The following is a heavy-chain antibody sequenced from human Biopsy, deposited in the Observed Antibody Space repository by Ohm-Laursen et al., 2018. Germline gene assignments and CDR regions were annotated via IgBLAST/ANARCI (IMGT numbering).Heavy chain of an antibody. Sequence: TLSLTCDVFGGSFSGYYWSWIRQPPGKGLEWIGEINHSGSTNYNPSLKSRVTISVDTSKNQFSLKLSPVTAADKAVYYCARGRGYCGGDCYPTYYYYYGMDVWGQGTTVTVSS. CDR1: GGSFSGYY. V-gene: IGHV4-34*01. J-gene: IGHJ6*02. CDR3: ARGRGYCGGDCYPTYYYYYGMDV. CDR2: INHSGST. D-gene: IGHD2-21*02.